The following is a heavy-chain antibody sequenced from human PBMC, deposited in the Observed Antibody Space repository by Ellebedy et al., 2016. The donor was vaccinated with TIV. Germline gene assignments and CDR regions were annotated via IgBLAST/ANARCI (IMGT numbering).Heavy chain of an antibody. CDR3: ARVKPARLGDWLDP. CDR2: INHRGST. J-gene: IGHJ5*02. CDR1: GGSISSYY. V-gene: IGHV4-34*01. Sequence: MPGGSLRLSCTVSGGSISSYYWSWIRQPPGKGLECIGEINHRGSTNYNPSLKSRVTISLDTSKNQFSLKLSSVTAADTAVYYCARVKPARLGDWLDPWGQGTLVTVSS. D-gene: IGHD1-14*01.